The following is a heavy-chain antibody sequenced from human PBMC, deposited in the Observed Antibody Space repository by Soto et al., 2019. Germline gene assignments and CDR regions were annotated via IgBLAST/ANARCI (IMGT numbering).Heavy chain of an antibody. J-gene: IGHJ6*02. CDR3: ARTDRDFYGLDV. CDR2: ISAAGDP. V-gene: IGHV3-13*05. CDR1: GFTFRIYD. Sequence: EVLLVESGGGLVQPGGSLRLSCEASGFTFRIYDMHWVRQGTGKGLEWVSGISAAGDPDYADSVEGRFTISRENAQNSFFLQMNSLRVGDTAVYYCARTDRDFYGLDVWGQGTTVIVSS.